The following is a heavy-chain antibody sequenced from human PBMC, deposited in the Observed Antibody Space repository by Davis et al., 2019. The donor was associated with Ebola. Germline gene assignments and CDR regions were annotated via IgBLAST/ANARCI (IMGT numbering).Heavy chain of an antibody. CDR1: GFTFDDYA. V-gene: IGHV3-9*01. CDR3: AKGRYSSSSPVEY. Sequence: GGSLRLSCAASGFTFDDYAMHWVRQAPGKGLEWVSGISWNSGSIGYADSVKGRFTISRDNAKNSLYLQMNSLRAEDTALYYCAKGRYSSSSPVEYWGQGTLVTVSS. D-gene: IGHD6-6*01. J-gene: IGHJ4*02. CDR2: ISWNSGSI.